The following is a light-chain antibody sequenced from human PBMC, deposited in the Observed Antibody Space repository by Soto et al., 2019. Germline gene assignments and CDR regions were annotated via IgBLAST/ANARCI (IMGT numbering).Light chain of an antibody. CDR2: DAS. Sequence: EIVLTQSPATLSLSPGERATLSCRASQSVSSYLAWYQQKPCQAPRLLIYDASNSATGIPARFSGSGSGTDFTLTISSLEPDDFEVYYCQQRSNWPLTFGGGTKVEIK. J-gene: IGKJ4*01. CDR3: QQRSNWPLT. CDR1: QSVSSY. V-gene: IGKV3-11*01.